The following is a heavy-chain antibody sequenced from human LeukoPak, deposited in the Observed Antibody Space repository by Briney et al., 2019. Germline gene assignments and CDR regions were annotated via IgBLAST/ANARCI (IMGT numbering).Heavy chain of an antibody. CDR1: GYTFTSYG. V-gene: IGHV1-18*01. D-gene: IGHD5-18*01. CDR3: ARPTGYSYGSKYDY. Sequence: SVQVPCKASGYTFTSYGISGVGQAPGREVEGMGWISAYNGNTNYAQKIEGRVTMTTHTSKSTEYMAMRSLRSDDTAVHYCARPTGYSYGSKYDYWGKGTLVTVS. J-gene: IGHJ4*02. CDR2: ISAYNGNT.